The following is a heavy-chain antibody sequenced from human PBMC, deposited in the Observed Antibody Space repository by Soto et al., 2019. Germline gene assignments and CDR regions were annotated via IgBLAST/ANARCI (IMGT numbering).Heavy chain of an antibody. CDR1: GFTSSDHY. V-gene: IGHV3-72*01. CDR3: ARHIPYHGKDV. CDR2: IRNKVNSYTT. J-gene: IGHJ6*02. D-gene: IGHD2-21*01. Sequence: EVQLVESGGGLVQPGGSLRLSCAASGFTSSDHYMDWVRQATGKGLEWVGRIRNKVNSYTTEYAASAKGRFTVSRDDSKNSVYLQMNSLKTEDTAVYYCARHIPYHGKDVWGQGTTVTVSS.